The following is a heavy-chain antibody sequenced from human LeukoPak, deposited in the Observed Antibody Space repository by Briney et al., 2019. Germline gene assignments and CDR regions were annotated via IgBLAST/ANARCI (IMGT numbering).Heavy chain of an antibody. J-gene: IGHJ4*02. D-gene: IGHD6-19*01. CDR1: GFTFSSYS. CDR3: ASPSIRYSSGWWAY. V-gene: IGHV3-21*01. CDR2: ISSSYI. Sequence: PGGSLRLSCAASGFTFSSYSMNWVRQAPGKGLEWVSSISSSYIYYADSVKGRFTISRDNAKNSLYLQMNSLRAEDTAVYYCASPSIRYSSGWWAYWGQGTLVTVSS.